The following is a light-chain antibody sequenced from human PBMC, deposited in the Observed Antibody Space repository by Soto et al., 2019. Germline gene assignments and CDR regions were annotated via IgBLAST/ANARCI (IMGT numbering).Light chain of an antibody. CDR3: SSYGGRSTV. CDR2: DVS. J-gene: IGLJ3*02. V-gene: IGLV2-14*03. CDR1: SSDIGSYNY. Sequence: QSALTQPASLSGSPGQSITISCTGTSSDIGSYNYVSWYQQHPGKAPKLMIVDVSYRPSGLSDRFSGSKSGNTASLTIYGHYEEDEADYSCSSYGGRSTVFGGGTKLTVL.